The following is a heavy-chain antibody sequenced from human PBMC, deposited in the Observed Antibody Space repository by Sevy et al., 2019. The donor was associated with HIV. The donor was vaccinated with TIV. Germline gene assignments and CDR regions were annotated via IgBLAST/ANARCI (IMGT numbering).Heavy chain of an antibody. CDR1: GFTFSYAW. D-gene: IGHD2-8*02. J-gene: IGHJ6*02. CDR2: IMSKSDGGTT. Sequence: GGSLRLSCVASGFTFSYAWMSWVRQAPGKGLEWVGRIMSKSDGGTTDYAAPVKGRFTISRDDSKNTLYLQMNSLKIEDTAIYYCTTDPIIVLLVTDGMDVWGHGTTVTVSS. V-gene: IGHV3-15*01. CDR3: TTDPIIVLLVTDGMDV.